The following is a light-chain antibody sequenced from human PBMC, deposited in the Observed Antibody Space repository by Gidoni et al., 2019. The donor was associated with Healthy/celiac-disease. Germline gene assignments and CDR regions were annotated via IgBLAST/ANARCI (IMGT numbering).Light chain of an antibody. V-gene: IGKV2-28*01. Sequence: DSVMTQSPLSLHVTPGEPASISCRSSQSLLHSNGYNYLDWYLQKPGQSPQLLIYLGSNRASGVPDRCSGSGAGTDFTLKISRVEAEDVGVYYCMQALQTPLTFGGGTKVEIK. J-gene: IGKJ4*01. CDR2: LGS. CDR3: MQALQTPLT. CDR1: QSLLHSNGYNY.